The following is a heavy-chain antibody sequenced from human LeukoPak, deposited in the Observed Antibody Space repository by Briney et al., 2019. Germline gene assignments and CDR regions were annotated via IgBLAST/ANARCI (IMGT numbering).Heavy chain of an antibody. CDR2: FDPEDGET. J-gene: IGHJ6*02. V-gene: IGHV1-24*01. CDR3: ATYYYDSSGYFVSYYYYGMDV. Sequence: ASVKVSCKVPGYTLTELSMHWVRQAPGKGLEWMGGFDPEDGETIYAQKFQGRVTMTEDTSTDTAYMELSSLRSEDTAVYYCATYYYDSSGYFVSYYYYGMDVWGQGTTVTVSS. D-gene: IGHD3-22*01. CDR1: GYTLTELS.